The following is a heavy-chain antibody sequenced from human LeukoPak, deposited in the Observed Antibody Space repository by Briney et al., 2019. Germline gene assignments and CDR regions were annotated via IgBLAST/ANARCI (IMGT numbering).Heavy chain of an antibody. J-gene: IGHJ3*02. CDR3: ARDYYDTSVGAFDI. D-gene: IGHD3-22*01. Sequence: SETLSLTCSVSGASISSYYWSWIPQPPGKGLEGIGYIYYSERTNYNHSLKSRVTISVDTSKNQFSLKLSSVTAADTAVYYCARDYYDTSVGAFDIWGQGTMVTVSS. V-gene: IGHV4-59*01. CDR2: IYYSERT. CDR1: GASISSYY.